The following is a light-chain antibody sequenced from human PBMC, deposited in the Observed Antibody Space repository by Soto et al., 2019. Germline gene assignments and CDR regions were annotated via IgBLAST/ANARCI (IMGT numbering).Light chain of an antibody. CDR1: SSNIGSNI. CDR3: AAWDDSLSEYV. J-gene: IGLJ1*01. V-gene: IGLV1-44*01. CDR2: TND. Sequence: QSALAQSPSVSGTPGQRVTMSCSGSSSNIGSNIVNWYQELPGRAPRLLIYTNDQRPSGVPDRISGSKSGTTASLAISGLQSEDETDYYCAAWDDSLSEYVFGTGTKVTVL.